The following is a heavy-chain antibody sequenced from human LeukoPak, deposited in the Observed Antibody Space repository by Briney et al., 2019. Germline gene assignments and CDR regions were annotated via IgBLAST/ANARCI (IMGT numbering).Heavy chain of an antibody. D-gene: IGHD3-10*01. CDR1: GGTFSSYA. CDR2: IIPILGIA. J-gene: IGHJ5*02. CDR3: ARDRSGSWAPFDP. V-gene: IGHV1-69*04. Sequence: SVKVSCKASGGTFSSYAISWVRQAPGQGLEWMGRIIPILGIANYAQKFQGRVTITADKSTSTAYMELSSLRSEDTAVYYCARDRSGSWAPFDPWGQGTLVTVSS.